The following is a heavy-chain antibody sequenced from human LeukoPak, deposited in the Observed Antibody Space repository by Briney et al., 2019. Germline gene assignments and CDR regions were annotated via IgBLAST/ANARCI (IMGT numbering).Heavy chain of an antibody. Sequence: GGSLRLSCAAPGFTFDDYAMHWVRQAPGKGLEWVSGISWNSGSIGYADSVKGRFTISRDNAKNSLYLQMNSLRAEDTALYYCAKDGEYYYDSSGYIDYWGQGTLVTVSS. CDR1: GFTFDDYA. CDR2: ISWNSGSI. V-gene: IGHV3-9*01. D-gene: IGHD3-22*01. CDR3: AKDGEYYYDSSGYIDY. J-gene: IGHJ4*02.